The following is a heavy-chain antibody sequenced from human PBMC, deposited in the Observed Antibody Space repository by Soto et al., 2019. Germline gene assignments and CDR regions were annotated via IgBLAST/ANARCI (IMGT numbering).Heavy chain of an antibody. CDR1: GYSFTSYW. CDR3: AGGGVRGVITRTRDYYGMDV. CDR2: IDPSDSYT. V-gene: IGHV5-10-1*01. J-gene: IGHJ6*02. D-gene: IGHD3-10*01. Sequence: GESLKISCKGSGYSFTSYWISWVRQMPGKGLEWMGRIDPSDSYTNYSPSFQGHVTISADMSISTAYLQWSSLKASDTAMYYCAGGGVRGVITRTRDYYGMDVWGQGTTVTVSS.